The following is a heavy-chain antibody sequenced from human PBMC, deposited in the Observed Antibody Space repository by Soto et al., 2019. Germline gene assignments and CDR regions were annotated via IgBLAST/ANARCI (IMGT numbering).Heavy chain of an antibody. J-gene: IGHJ4*02. V-gene: IGHV1-18*01. Sequence: ASVKVSCKASGYTFTSYGISWVRQAAGQGLEWMGWINAYNGNTNYAQKFQGRVTMTTDTSTSTAYMELRSLRSDDTAVYYCARDVGYGLIDYWGQGTLVTVSS. CDR1: GYTFTSYG. CDR3: ARDVGYGLIDY. D-gene: IGHD5-18*01. CDR2: INAYNGNT.